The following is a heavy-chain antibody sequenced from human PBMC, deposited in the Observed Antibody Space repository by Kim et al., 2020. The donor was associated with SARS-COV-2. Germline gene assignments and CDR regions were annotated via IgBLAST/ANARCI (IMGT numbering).Heavy chain of an antibody. CDR1: GFTFDDYA. CDR3: AKDIGSSYGDYFDY. D-gene: IGHD4-17*01. V-gene: IGHV3-9*01. CDR2: ISWNSGSI. Sequence: GGSLRLSCAASGFTFDDYAMHWVRQAPGKGLEWVSGISWNSGSIAYADSVKGRFTISRDNAKNSLYLQMNSLRAEDTALYYCAKDIGSSYGDYFDYWGQGTLVTVSS. J-gene: IGHJ4*02.